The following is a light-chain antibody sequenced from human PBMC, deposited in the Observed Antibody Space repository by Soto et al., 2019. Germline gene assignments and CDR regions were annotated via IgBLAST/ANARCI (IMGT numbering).Light chain of an antibody. CDR3: PSYTSSKTVV. CDR2: DVS. Sequence: SALTQPASVSGTPGQSISISCTGSSTDVGGYNYVSWYQHHPGKAPKLLIYDVSHRPSGVSNRFSGSKSGNTASLTISGLQTEDEADYYCPSYTSSKTVVFGGGTKLTVL. V-gene: IGLV2-14*01. CDR1: STDVGGYNY. J-gene: IGLJ3*02.